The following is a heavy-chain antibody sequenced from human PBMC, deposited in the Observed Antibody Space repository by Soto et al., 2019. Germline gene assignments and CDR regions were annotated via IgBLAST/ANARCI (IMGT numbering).Heavy chain of an antibody. J-gene: IGHJ4*02. D-gene: IGHD3-22*01. V-gene: IGHV3-23*01. CDR3: AALIVVVMYPDY. CDR1: GFTFSSYA. CDR2: ISGSGGRT. Sequence: EVQLLESGGGLVQPGGSLRLSCAASGFTFSSYAMSWVRQAPGKGLEWVSAISGSGGRTYYADSVKGRFTISRDNSKNTLYRQLNSLRAEDTAVYYCAALIVVVMYPDYWGQGTPSPSPQ.